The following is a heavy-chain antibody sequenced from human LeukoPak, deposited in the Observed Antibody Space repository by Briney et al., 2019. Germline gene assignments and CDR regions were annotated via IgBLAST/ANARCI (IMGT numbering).Heavy chain of an antibody. CDR1: GGSISSYY. Sequence: SETLSLTCTVSGGSISSYYWSWLRQPPGKGLEWIGYIYYSGSTNYNPSLKSRVTISVDTSKNQFSLKLSSVTAADTAVYYCARQNYYDSSGPSGCDYWGQGTLVTVSS. CDR3: ARQNYYDSSGPSGCDY. CDR2: IYYSGST. V-gene: IGHV4-59*08. D-gene: IGHD3-22*01. J-gene: IGHJ4*02.